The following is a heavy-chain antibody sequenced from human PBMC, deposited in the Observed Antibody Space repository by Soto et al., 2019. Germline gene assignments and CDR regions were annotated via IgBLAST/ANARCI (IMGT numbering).Heavy chain of an antibody. J-gene: IGHJ6*02. CDR1: GFTFSDHY. D-gene: IGHD3-3*01. V-gene: IGHV3-72*01. CDR3: ARGGGVVTGYHYAMDV. Sequence: EVQLVESGGGLVQPGGSLRLSCAASGFTFSDHYMDWVRQAPGKGLEWVARTRNNATGYNTEYAASVRGRFTISRVDSTNSLDLQRNSLETEDTAMYYCARGGGVVTGYHYAMDVWGQGTAVTVSS. CDR2: TRNNATGYNT.